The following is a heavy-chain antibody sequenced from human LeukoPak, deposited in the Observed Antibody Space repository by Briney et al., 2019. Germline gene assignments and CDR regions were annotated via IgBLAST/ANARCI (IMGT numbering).Heavy chain of an antibody. CDR1: GGSISSGDYY. CDR3: ARDPEGSSSSISGWYFDL. Sequence: PSETLSLTCTVSGGSISSGDYYWSWIRQPPGKGLEWIGYIYYSGSTYYNPSLKSRVTISVDTSKNQFSLKLSSVTAADTVVYYCARDPEGSSSSISGWYFDLWGRGTLLTVSS. CDR2: IYYSGST. D-gene: IGHD6-6*01. J-gene: IGHJ2*01. V-gene: IGHV4-30-4*08.